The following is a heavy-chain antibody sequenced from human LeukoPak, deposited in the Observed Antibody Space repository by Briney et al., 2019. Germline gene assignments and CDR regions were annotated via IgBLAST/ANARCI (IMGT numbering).Heavy chain of an antibody. D-gene: IGHD3-3*01. J-gene: IGHJ5*02. Sequence: GRSLRLSCAASGFTYSSYAMHWVRQAPGKGLEWVAVISYDGSNKYYADSVKGRFTISRDNSKNTLYLQMNSLRAEDTAVYYCARDPVTDFWSGYYTYNWFDPWGQGTLVTVSS. V-gene: IGHV3-30*01. CDR3: ARDPVTDFWSGYYTYNWFDP. CDR2: ISYDGSNK. CDR1: GFTYSSYA.